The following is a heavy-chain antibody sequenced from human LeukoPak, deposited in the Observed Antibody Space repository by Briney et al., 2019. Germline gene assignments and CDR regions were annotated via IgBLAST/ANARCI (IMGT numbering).Heavy chain of an antibody. CDR2: IRYDGSNK. J-gene: IGHJ2*01. V-gene: IGHV3-30*02. D-gene: IGHD6-19*01. CDR1: GFTFSSYG. CDR3: AKDGGSGWSRRYWYFDL. Sequence: GGSLRLSCAASGFTFSSYGMHWVRQAPGKGLEWVAFIRYDGSNKYYADSVKGRFTISRDNSKNTLYLQMNSLRAEDTAVYYCAKDGGSGWSRRYWYFDLWGRGTLVTVSS.